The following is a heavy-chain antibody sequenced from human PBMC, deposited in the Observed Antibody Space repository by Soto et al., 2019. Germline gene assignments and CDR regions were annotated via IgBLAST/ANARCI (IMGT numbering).Heavy chain of an antibody. D-gene: IGHD6-19*01. Sequence: PSETLSLTCAVYGESFSAYIWTWIRQTPGKGLQWIGQINHSGSASYNPSLKSRVTKSVHPSNSQFSLELSSVTAADTAVYYCARHLVVVAGTKARIRQTDNWGEGTLVTVSS. CDR2: INHSGSA. CDR3: ARHLVVVAGTKARIRQTDN. CDR1: GESFSAYI. V-gene: IGHV4-34*01. J-gene: IGHJ4*02.